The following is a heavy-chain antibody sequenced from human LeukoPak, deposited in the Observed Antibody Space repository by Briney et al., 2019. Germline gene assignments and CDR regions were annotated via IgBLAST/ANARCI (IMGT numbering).Heavy chain of an antibody. CDR3: ARDRGKWELPDY. CDR1: GFTSSSSA. V-gene: IGHV3-30*04. D-gene: IGHD1-26*01. J-gene: IGHJ4*02. CDR2: MSHDGSKQ. Sequence: CLRLSCAAPGFTSSSSAMRWGRAAPRKRLGWGAGMSHDGSKQYYADSVKGRFTISRDNFKNNLYLQMNSLRAEDTAVYYCARDRGKWELPDYWGQGTLVTVSS.